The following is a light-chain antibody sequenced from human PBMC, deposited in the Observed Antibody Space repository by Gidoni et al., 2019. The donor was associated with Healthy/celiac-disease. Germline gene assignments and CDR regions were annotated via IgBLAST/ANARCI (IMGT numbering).Light chain of an antibody. V-gene: IGKV1-5*01. CDR1: QSISSW. Sequence: DVQMTQSPSTLSASVGDRVTITCRVSQSISSWLAWYQQKPGKAPKLLIYDASSLESGVPSRFSGSGSGTEFTPPISSLQPDDFATYYCQQYNSYSPITFGQGTRLEIK. CDR2: DAS. CDR3: QQYNSYSPIT. J-gene: IGKJ5*01.